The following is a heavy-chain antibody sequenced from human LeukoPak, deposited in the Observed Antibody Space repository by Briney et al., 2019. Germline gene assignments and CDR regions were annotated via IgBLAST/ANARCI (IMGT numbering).Heavy chain of an antibody. J-gene: IGHJ5*02. D-gene: IGHD3-22*01. CDR2: TNPNSGGT. V-gene: IGHV1-2*02. CDR1: GYTFTGYY. Sequence: GASVKVSCKASGYTFTGYYMHWVRQAPGQGLEWMGWTNPNSGGTNYAQKFQGRVTMTRDTSISTAYMELSRLRSDDTAVYYCASLSHDSSGYGWFDPWGQGTLVTVSS. CDR3: ASLSHDSSGYGWFDP.